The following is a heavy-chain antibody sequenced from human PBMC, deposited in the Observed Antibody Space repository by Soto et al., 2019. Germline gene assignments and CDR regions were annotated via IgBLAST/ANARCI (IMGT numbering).Heavy chain of an antibody. CDR2: IYYSGST. J-gene: IGHJ3*02. Sequence: SETLSLTCTVSGGSISSYYWIWIRQPPGKGLEWIGYIYYSGSTSYNPSLKSRVTISLDTSKNQFSLKLSSVTAADTAVYYCARTYDDSGPNSGGYGFDIWGPGTMVTVSS. CDR3: ARTYDDSGPNSGGYGFDI. V-gene: IGHV4-59*01. CDR1: GGSISSYY. D-gene: IGHD3-22*01.